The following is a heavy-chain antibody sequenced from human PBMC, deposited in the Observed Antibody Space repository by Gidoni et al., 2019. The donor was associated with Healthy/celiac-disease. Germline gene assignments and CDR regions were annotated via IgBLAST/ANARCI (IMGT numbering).Heavy chain of an antibody. CDR2: ISGSGGST. J-gene: IGHJ4*02. CDR3: AKFKRGGSGWYNPFDY. CDR1: GFTFSSYA. D-gene: IGHD6-19*01. Sequence: EVQLLESGGGLVQPGGSLRLSCAASGFTFSSYAMSWVRQAPGKGLEWVSAISGSGGSTYYADSVKGRFTISRDNSKNTLYLQMNSLRAEDTAVYYCAKFKRGGSGWYNPFDYWGQGTLVTVSS. V-gene: IGHV3-23*01.